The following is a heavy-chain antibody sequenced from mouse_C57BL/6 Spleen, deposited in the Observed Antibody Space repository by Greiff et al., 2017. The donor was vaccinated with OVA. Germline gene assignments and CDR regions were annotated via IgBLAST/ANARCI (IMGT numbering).Heavy chain of an antibody. V-gene: IGHV1-69*01. CDR2: IDPSDSYT. CDR3: ARGNYYYGSSHYFDY. CDR1: GYTFTSYW. Sequence: VQLQQSGAELVMPGASVKLSCKASGYTFTSYWMHWVKQRPGQGLEWIGEIDPSDSYTNYNQKFKGKSTLTVDKSSSTAYMQLSSLTSEDSAVYYCARGNYYYGSSHYFDYWGQGTTLTVSS. D-gene: IGHD1-1*01. J-gene: IGHJ2*01.